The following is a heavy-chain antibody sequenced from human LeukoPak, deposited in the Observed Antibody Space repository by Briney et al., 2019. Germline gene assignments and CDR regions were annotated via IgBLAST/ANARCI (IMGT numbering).Heavy chain of an antibody. J-gene: IGHJ4*02. Sequence: SVKVSCKASGGTFSSYAISWVRQAPGQGLEWMGGIIPIFGTANYAQKFQGRVTITADESTSTAYMELTSLRSDDTAVYYCARVYSTNYYGSGDRPFLFDYWGQGTVVTVSS. CDR2: IIPIFGTA. CDR3: ARVYSTNYYGSGDRPFLFDY. V-gene: IGHV1-69*01. D-gene: IGHD3-10*01. CDR1: GGTFSSYA.